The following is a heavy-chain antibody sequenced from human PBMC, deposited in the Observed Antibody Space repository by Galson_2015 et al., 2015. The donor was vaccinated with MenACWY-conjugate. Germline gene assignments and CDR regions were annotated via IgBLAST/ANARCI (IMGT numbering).Heavy chain of an antibody. D-gene: IGHD2-21*01. V-gene: IGHV3-48*02. J-gene: IGHJ4*02. CDR2: ISSAGRSI. CDR1: GFTFSSNT. Sequence: SLRLSCAASGFTFSSNTMNWVRQAPGKGLEWVSSISSAGRSIYYADSVKGRFTISRDNAENLLYLQMNSLRDEDTAVYYCAKSLTILDYWGQGTLVTVSS. CDR3: AKSLTILDY.